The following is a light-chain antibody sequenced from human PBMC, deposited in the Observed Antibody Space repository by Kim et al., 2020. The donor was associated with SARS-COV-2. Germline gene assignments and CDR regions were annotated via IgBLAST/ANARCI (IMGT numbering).Light chain of an antibody. Sequence: QSVLTQPPSVSGAPGQRVTISCTGSSSNIGAGYDVDWYQQLPGTAPKLLIYSNSNRPSGVPDRFSGSKSGTSASLAITGLQAEDEADYYCQSYDSSLSEVFGGGTQLTVL. J-gene: IGLJ3*02. CDR3: QSYDSSLSEV. CDR1: SSNIGAGYD. CDR2: SNS. V-gene: IGLV1-40*01.